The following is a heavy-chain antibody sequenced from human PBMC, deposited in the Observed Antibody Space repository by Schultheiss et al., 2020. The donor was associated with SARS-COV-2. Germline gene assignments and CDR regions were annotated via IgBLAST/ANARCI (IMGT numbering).Heavy chain of an antibody. Sequence: GESLKISCSASGFTFSSYAMHWVRQAPGKGLEYVSAISSNGGSTYYADSVKGRFTISRDNSKNTLYLQMSSLRAEDTAVYYCVRLRWRYTHFDYWGQGTLVTVSS. CDR2: ISSNGGST. J-gene: IGHJ4*02. CDR1: GFTFSSYA. D-gene: IGHD1-14*01. V-gene: IGHV3-64D*06. CDR3: VRLRWRYTHFDY.